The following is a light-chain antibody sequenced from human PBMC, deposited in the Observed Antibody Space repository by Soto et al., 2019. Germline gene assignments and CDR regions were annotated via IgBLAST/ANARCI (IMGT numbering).Light chain of an antibody. CDR3: AAWDDSLSGYV. V-gene: IGLV1-47*01. J-gene: IGLJ1*01. Sequence: QSVLAPPPSGSGTPGQRVTISCSGSSSNIGSNYVYWYQQLPGTAPKLLIYRNNQRPSGVPDRFSGSKSGTSASLAISGLRSEDEADYYCAAWDDSLSGYVFGTGTKVTVL. CDR2: RNN. CDR1: SSNIGSNY.